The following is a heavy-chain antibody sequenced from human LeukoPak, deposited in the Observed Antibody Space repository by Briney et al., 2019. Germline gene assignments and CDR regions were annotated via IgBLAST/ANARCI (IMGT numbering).Heavy chain of an antibody. V-gene: IGHV4-38-2*02. CDR1: SYSISSGNY. CDR2: FYHSGST. CDR3: ATYCSSTSCFRFADY. D-gene: IGHD2-2*01. Sequence: PSETLSLTCTVSSYSISSGNYWGWIRQPPGKGLEWIGSFYHSGSTYYNPSLKSRVTISVDTSKNQFSLKVSSVTAADTAVYYCATYCSSTSCFRFADYWGQGTLVTVSS. J-gene: IGHJ4*02.